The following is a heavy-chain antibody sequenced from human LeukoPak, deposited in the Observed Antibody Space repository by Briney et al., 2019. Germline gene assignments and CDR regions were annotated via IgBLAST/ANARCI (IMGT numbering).Heavy chain of an antibody. CDR2: IHTSGRT. CDR3: AGRGLSTGWTFDY. Sequence: PSETLSLTCSVSGDPIDTYYWIWIRQPAGKGLEWIAQIHTSGRTDFNPSLKSRVSISMDTPNNQFSLMISSVTAADTAIYYCAGRGLSTGWTFDYWGHGTLVTVSS. V-gene: IGHV4-4*07. J-gene: IGHJ4*01. D-gene: IGHD6-19*01. CDR1: GDPIDTYY.